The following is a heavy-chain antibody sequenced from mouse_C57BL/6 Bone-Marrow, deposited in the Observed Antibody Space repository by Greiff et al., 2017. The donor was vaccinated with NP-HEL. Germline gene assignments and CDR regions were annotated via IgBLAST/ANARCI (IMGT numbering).Heavy chain of an antibody. J-gene: IGHJ4*01. CDR1: GYTFTSYW. CDR2: IDPSDSYT. CDR3: ASESYYYAMDY. Sequence: QVQLQQPGAELVMPGASVKLFCKASGYTFTSYWMHWVKQRPGQGLEWIGEIDPSDSYTNYNQKFKGKSTLTVDKSSSTAYMQLSSLTSEDSAVYYCASESYYYAMDYWGQGTSVTVSS. D-gene: IGHD2-12*01. V-gene: IGHV1-69*01.